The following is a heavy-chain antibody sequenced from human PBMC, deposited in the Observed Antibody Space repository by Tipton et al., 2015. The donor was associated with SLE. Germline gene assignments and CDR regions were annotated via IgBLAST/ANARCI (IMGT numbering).Heavy chain of an antibody. D-gene: IGHD1-26*01. J-gene: IGHJ4*02. CDR2: ITGSGGNT. CDR3: SKDALGGASDY. CDR1: GFTFSSYV. V-gene: IGHV3-23*01. Sequence: GSLRLSCAASGFTFSSYVMSWVRQAPGKGLEWVSAITGSGGNTHYADSVKGRFAISRDNSKNTVYLQMSSLRVDDTAVYFCSKDALGGASDYWGQGTLVTVSS.